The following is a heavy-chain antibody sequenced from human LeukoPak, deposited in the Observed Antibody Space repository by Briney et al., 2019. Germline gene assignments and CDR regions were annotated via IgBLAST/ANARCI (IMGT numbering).Heavy chain of an antibody. Sequence: ASMKVSCEASGYTFTDYFLHWVRRAPGQEFELMGWINPNSGATHYIQSFQGRVTMTRDTSLSIAYLQLNSLTSDDTAMYYCARAQYLTAPAGTVANSWGQGTLVTVSS. CDR1: GYTFTDYF. CDR2: INPNSGAT. V-gene: IGHV1-2*02. CDR3: ARAQYLTAPAGTVANS. D-gene: IGHD6-13*01. J-gene: IGHJ4*02.